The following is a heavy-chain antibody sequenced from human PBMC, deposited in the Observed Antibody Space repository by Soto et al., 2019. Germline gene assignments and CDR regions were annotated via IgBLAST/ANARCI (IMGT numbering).Heavy chain of an antibody. Sequence: PVGSLRLSCAASGFTLSSYAMSWVRQAPGKGLEWVSAISGSGGSTYYADSVKGRFTIPRDNSKNTLYLQMNSLRAEDTAVYYCAKVGGYYDYVWGSYRSYFDYWGQGTLVTVSS. CDR3: AKVGGYYDYVWGSYRSYFDY. CDR2: ISGSGGST. V-gene: IGHV3-23*01. CDR1: GFTLSSYA. J-gene: IGHJ4*02. D-gene: IGHD3-16*02.